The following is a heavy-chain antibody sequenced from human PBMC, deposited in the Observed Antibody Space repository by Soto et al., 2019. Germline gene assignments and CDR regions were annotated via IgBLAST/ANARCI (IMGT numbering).Heavy chain of an antibody. Sequence: QVQLVQSGAEVKRPGSSVKVSCEASGGTFSSLGFTWVRQAPGQGLEWTGGIIPISGRTTFAPKFLGRVTITADESTRTTYMELTALTSDDTATYYCATRGTQGRWLECADYWGQGTLVTVSS. CDR2: IIPISGRT. J-gene: IGHJ4*02. V-gene: IGHV1-69*01. CDR1: GGTFSSLG. CDR3: ATRGTQGRWLECADY. D-gene: IGHD5-12*01.